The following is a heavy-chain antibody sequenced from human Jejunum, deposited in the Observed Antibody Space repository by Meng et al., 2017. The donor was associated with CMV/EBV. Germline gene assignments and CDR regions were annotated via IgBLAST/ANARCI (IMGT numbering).Heavy chain of an antibody. D-gene: IGHD1-26*01. CDR1: GGNFGDYA. V-gene: IGHV1-69*05. J-gene: IGHJ6*02. Sequence: GGNFGDYAISWVRQAPGQGLEWMGGIIPMFGTADYSQKFQGRLTITRDESTSTAYMELSSLRSEDTAMYYCAGQWGDQYYYGLDMWGQGTTVTVSS. CDR3: AGQWGDQYYYGLDM. CDR2: IIPMFGTA.